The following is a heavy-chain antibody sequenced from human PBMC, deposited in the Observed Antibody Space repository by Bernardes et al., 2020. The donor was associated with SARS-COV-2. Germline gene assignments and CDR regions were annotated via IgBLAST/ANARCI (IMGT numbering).Heavy chain of an antibody. CDR2: IIPIFRTA. V-gene: IGHV1-69*13. J-gene: IGHJ6*02. D-gene: IGHD3-9*01. Sequence: SVKVSCKASGGTFTNHAFSWVRQAPGQGLEWMGGIIPIFRTANYAQKFQGRVTITADESTSTAYMDLSSLKSEDTAVYYCAALTIAIINQNDYYSMDVWGQGTTVTVSS. CDR1: GGTFTNHA. CDR3: AALTIAIINQNDYYSMDV.